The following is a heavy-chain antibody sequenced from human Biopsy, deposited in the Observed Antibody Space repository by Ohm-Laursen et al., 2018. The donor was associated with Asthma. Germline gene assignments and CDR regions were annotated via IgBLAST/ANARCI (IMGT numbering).Heavy chain of an antibody. CDR3: VRDGTDDAFDI. V-gene: IGHV3-11*04. J-gene: IGHJ3*02. CDR1: GFTFSDYY. Sequence: SLRLSCSASGFTFSDYYMSWIRQAPGKGLEWVSYISSSGSTIYYADSVKGRFTISRDNAKNSLYLQMNSLRAEDTAVYYCVRDGTDDAFDIWGQGTVVSVSS. D-gene: IGHD1-1*01. CDR2: ISSSGSTI.